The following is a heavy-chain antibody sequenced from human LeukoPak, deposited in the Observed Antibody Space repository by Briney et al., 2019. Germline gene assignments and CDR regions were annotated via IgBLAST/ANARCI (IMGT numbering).Heavy chain of an antibody. D-gene: IGHD2-2*01. CDR2: IWYDGGNK. CDR3: SKVRVTYCVTTTCYGDFDF. CDR1: GFTFSTYG. Sequence: PGGSLRLSCAASGFTFSTYGMHWVRQAPGEGLEWVAIIWYDGGNKYYADSVKGRFTISRDDSKNTLHHQMNNLRAEDSAVNFSSKVRVTYCVTTTCYGDFDFWGQGTLVTVAS. J-gene: IGHJ4*02. V-gene: IGHV3-33*06.